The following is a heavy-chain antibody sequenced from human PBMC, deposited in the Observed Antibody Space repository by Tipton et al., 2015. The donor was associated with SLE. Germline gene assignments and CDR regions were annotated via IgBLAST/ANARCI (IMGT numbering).Heavy chain of an antibody. CDR1: DGSITSYY. CDR3: ARDRDWNYGGVDAFDI. V-gene: IGHV4-59*01. D-gene: IGHD1-7*01. J-gene: IGHJ3*02. CDR2: IYYSGST. Sequence: NLSLTCTVSDGSITSYYWSWIRQPPGKGLEWIGCIYYSGSTNSNPSLKSRVTISVDTSKNQFSLKLSSVTAADTAVYYCARDRDWNYGGVDAFDIWGQGTMVTVSS.